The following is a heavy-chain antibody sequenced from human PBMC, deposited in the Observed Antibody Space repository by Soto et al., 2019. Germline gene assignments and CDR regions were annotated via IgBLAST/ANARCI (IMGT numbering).Heavy chain of an antibody. J-gene: IGHJ4*01. D-gene: IGHD2-2*01. CDR2: IRYDGSKK. V-gene: IGHV3-33*03. CDR1: GFTFSSYG. Sequence: GGSLRLSCAASGFTFSSYGMHWVRQAPGKGLEWVADIRYDGSKKYYADSVKGRFTISRDNSKNTLYLQMNSLRAEDTAFYYCTTYCSGTDCYRFDSWGHGTLVTVSS. CDR3: TTYCSGTDCYRFDS.